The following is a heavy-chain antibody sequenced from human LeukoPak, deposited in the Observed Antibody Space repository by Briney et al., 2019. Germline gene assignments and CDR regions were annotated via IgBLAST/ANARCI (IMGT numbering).Heavy chain of an antibody. CDR2: INPNSGGT. Sequence: ASVKVSCKASGYTFTDYYMHWVRQAPGQGLEWMGWINPNSGGTNYAQKFQGRVTMTRDTPISTAYMDMSSLRSDDTAVYYCARNLWFGESSDAFDMWGQGTMVTVSS. CDR3: ARNLWFGESSDAFDM. J-gene: IGHJ3*02. D-gene: IGHD3-10*01. CDR1: GYTFTDYY. V-gene: IGHV1-2*02.